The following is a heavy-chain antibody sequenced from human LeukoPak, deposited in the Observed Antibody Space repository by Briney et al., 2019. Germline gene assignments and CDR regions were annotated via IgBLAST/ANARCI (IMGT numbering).Heavy chain of an antibody. CDR3: AIGGIIASAGKDY. Sequence: ASVKVSCKASGYTFTSLYMHWVRQAPGQGLEWMGWIDPNSGATNYAQKFQGTVTMTRDTSISAAYLELSRLRSGDTAVYFCAIGGIIASAGKDYWGQGTLVTVSS. D-gene: IGHD6-13*01. CDR2: IDPNSGAT. J-gene: IGHJ4*02. CDR1: GYTFTSLY. V-gene: IGHV1-2*02.